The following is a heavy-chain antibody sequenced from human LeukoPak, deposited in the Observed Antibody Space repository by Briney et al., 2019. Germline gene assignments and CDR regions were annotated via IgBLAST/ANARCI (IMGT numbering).Heavy chain of an antibody. CDR1: GFTFSSYG. V-gene: IGHV3-23*01. Sequence: PGGTLRLSCAASGFTFSSYGMSWVRQAPGKGLEWVSAISGSDGSTYYADSVKGRFTISRDNSKNTLYLQMNSLRAEDTAVYYCAKDRGYCSSTSCYYFDYWGQGTLVTVSS. D-gene: IGHD2-2*03. J-gene: IGHJ4*02. CDR2: ISGSDGST. CDR3: AKDRGYCSSTSCYYFDY.